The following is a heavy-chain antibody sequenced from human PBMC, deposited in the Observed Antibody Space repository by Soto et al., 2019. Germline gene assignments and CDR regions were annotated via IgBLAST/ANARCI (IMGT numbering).Heavy chain of an antibody. CDR2: IDPSDSQT. D-gene: IGHD7-27*01. Sequence: GESLKISCKGSGYSVPTYWISWVRQLPGKGLEWMGRIDPSDSQTNYSPSFQGHVTISVDKSINTAYLQWNSLKASDTAMYYCARLGFPSYWGQGTLVTVSS. V-gene: IGHV5-10-1*01. CDR3: ARLGFPSY. J-gene: IGHJ4*02. CDR1: GYSVPTYW.